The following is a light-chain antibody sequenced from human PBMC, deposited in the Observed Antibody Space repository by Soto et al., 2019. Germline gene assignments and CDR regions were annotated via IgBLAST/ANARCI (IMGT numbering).Light chain of an antibody. Sequence: DIQMTQSPSTLSASVGDRVTITCRASQDINRWLAWYQQKPGKAPKILIYNADTLESGVPSRFSGSGHGTEFILTISSLQPDDFATYYCQQFSLYWAFGQGTKVDIK. CDR2: NAD. V-gene: IGKV1-5*01. CDR1: QDINRW. CDR3: QQFSLYWA. J-gene: IGKJ1*01.